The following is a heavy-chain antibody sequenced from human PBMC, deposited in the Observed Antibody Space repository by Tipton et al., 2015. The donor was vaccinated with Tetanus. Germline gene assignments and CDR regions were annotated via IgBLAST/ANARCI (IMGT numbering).Heavy chain of an antibody. V-gene: IGHV4-34*01. CDR2: INHSGST. D-gene: IGHD5-18*01. Sequence: TLSLTCAVYGGSFSAYYWSWIRQSPGKGLEWIGEINHSGSTTYSPSFKSRVTISEDTPKNQFSLKLTSLTVADTAVYYCARGGSYSYGPRGFDLWGRGTLVTVSS. J-gene: IGHJ2*01. CDR3: ARGGSYSYGPRGFDL. CDR1: GGSFSAYY.